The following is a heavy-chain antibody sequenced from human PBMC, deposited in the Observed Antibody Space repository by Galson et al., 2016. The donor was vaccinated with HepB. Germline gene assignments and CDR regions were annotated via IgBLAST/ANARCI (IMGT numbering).Heavy chain of an antibody. V-gene: IGHV3-21*04. CDR3: VKEHYAGRPNLDS. D-gene: IGHD3-16*01. CDR2: ISSSSSHI. Sequence: ISSSSSHIYYADSVKGRFTSYRDNSKHSVYLQMKSLRTEDTDLYYCVKEHYAGRPNLDSWGQGTLVIVSS. J-gene: IGHJ4*02.